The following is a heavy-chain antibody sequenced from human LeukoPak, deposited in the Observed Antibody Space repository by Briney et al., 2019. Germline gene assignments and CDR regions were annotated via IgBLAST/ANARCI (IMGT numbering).Heavy chain of an antibody. CDR3: ARGRGHPGGYFDY. J-gene: IGHJ4*02. V-gene: IGHV3-9*03. Sequence: PGRSLRLSCAASGFTFDDYAMHWVRQAPGKGLEWVSGISWNSGSIGYADSVKGRFTISRDDAKNSLYLQMNSLRAEDMALYYCARGRGHPGGYFDYWGQGTLVTVSS. D-gene: IGHD3-10*01. CDR1: GFTFDDYA. CDR2: ISWNSGSI.